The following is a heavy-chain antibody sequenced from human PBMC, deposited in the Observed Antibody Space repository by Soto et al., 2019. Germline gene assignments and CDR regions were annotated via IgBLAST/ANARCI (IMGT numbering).Heavy chain of an antibody. CDR3: AHSVAYCGGDCYWYFDY. CDR1: GFSLSTSGVG. D-gene: IGHD2-21*02. CDR2: IYWDDDK. J-gene: IGHJ4*02. Sequence: QITLKASGPTLVKPTQTLTLTCTFSGFSLSTSGVGVGWIRQPPGKALEWLALIYWDDDKRYSPSLKSRLTITKDTSKYQVVLTMTNMDPVDTATYYCAHSVAYCGGDCYWYFDYWGQGTLVTVSS. V-gene: IGHV2-5*02.